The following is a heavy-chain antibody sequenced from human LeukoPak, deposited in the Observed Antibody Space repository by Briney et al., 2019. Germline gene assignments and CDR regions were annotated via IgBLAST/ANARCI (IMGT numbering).Heavy chain of an antibody. CDR3: ARVAYSGYDYRGYFDY. V-gene: IGHV4-59*12. Sequence: SETLSLTCTVPGGSISSYYWSWIRQPPGKGLEWIGYIYYSGSTNYNPSLKSRVTISVDTSKNQFSLKLSSVTAADTAVYYCARVAYSGYDYRGYFDYWGQGTLVTVSS. J-gene: IGHJ4*02. D-gene: IGHD5-12*01. CDR1: GGSISSYY. CDR2: IYYSGST.